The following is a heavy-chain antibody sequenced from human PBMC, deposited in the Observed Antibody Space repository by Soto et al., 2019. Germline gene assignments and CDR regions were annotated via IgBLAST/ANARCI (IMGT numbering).Heavy chain of an antibody. Sequence: ASVKVSCKASGYTFTSYGISWVRQAPGQGLEWMGWISAYNGNTNYAQKLQGRVTMTIDTSTSTAYMELRSLRSDDTAVYYCARVAVTIFGVVISPLSYYYGTEVSELYTTVLVSS. V-gene: IGHV1-18*01. CDR1: GYTFTSYG. CDR3: ARVAVTIFGVVISPLSYYYGTEV. J-gene: IGHJ6*01. CDR2: ISAYNGNT. D-gene: IGHD3-3*01.